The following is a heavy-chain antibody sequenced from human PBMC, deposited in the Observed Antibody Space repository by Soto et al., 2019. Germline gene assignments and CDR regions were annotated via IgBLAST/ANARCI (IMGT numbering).Heavy chain of an antibody. J-gene: IGHJ4*02. V-gene: IGHV3-33*01. CDR1: GFTFSSYG. CDR2: IWYDGSSK. D-gene: IGHD4-17*01. Sequence: GGSLRLSCAASGFTFSSYGMHWVRQAPGKGLEWVAVIWYDGSSKYYADSVKGRFTISRDNSKNTLYLQTNSLRAEDTAVYYSARDTLARVTTWLFDYWRQXTLVTVSS. CDR3: ARDTLARVTTWLFDY.